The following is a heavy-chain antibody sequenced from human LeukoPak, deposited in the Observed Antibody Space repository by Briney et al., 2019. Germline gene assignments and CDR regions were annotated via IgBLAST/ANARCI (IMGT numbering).Heavy chain of an antibody. Sequence: SETLSLTCTVSGGSISSYYWSWIRQPPGKGLEWIGYIYYSGSTNYNPSLKGRVTISVDTSKNQFSLKLSSVTAADTAVYYCAGFTPYGSGSYYTSAVYGMDVWGQGTTVTVSS. V-gene: IGHV4-59*01. CDR3: AGFTPYGSGSYYTSAVYGMDV. J-gene: IGHJ6*02. CDR2: IYYSGST. CDR1: GGSISSYY. D-gene: IGHD3-10*01.